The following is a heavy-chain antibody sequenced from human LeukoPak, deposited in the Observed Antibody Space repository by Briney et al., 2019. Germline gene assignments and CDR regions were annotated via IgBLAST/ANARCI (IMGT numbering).Heavy chain of an antibody. Sequence: GGSLRLSCAASGFTFSDYNMRWIRQAPGKWLEWVSSISRSGSTKYYADSVKGRFTISRDNAKNSLYLQMNSLRAEDTAVYYCARDHDWDYMDVWGKGTTVTVSS. D-gene: IGHD3-9*01. CDR1: GFTFSDYN. CDR3: ARDHDWDYMDV. CDR2: ISRSGSTK. V-gene: IGHV3-11*04. J-gene: IGHJ6*03.